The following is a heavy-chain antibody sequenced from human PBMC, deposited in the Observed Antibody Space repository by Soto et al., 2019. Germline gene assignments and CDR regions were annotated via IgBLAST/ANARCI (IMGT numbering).Heavy chain of an antibody. Sequence: SVKVSCKVSGYTLTELSMHWVRQAPGKGLEWMGGIIPIFGTANYAQKFQGRVTITADESTSTAYMELSSLRSEDTAVYYCARDLVYGSLDDWGQGTLVTVSS. D-gene: IGHD3-10*01. CDR3: ARDLVYGSLDD. CDR2: IIPIFGTA. CDR1: GYTLTELS. V-gene: IGHV1-69*13. J-gene: IGHJ4*02.